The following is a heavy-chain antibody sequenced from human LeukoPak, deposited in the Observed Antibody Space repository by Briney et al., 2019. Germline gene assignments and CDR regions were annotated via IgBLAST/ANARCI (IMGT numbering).Heavy chain of an antibody. J-gene: IGHJ5*02. CDR3: ARLSSGWYDGWFDP. Sequence: SETLSLTCTVSGGSISSYYWSWIRQPAGKGLEWIGRIYTSGSTNYNPSLKSRVTMSVDTSKNQFSLMLSSVTAADTAVYYCARLSSGWYDGWFDPWGQGTLVTVSS. CDR2: IYTSGST. V-gene: IGHV4-4*07. D-gene: IGHD6-19*01. CDR1: GGSISSYY.